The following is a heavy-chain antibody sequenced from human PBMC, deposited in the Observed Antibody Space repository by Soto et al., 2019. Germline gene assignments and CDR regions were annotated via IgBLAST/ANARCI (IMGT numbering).Heavy chain of an antibody. V-gene: IGHV4-30-2*06. Sequence: LSETLSLTCAVSGGSVSSGVFSWNWIRQSPGQGLEWIGYVSHSGSPYYTASLRSRVTISLDKSTNQISLNLTSVTPADTAVYFCARGHHYYALDVWGQGSMVTVS. D-gene: IGHD3-10*01. CDR3: ARGHHYYALDV. CDR2: VSHSGSP. J-gene: IGHJ6*02. CDR1: GGSVSSGVFS.